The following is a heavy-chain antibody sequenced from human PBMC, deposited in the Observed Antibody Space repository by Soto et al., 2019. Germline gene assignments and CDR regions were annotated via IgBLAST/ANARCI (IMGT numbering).Heavy chain of an antibody. V-gene: IGHV1-69*13. CDR3: ASLLGYCSGGSCDDY. J-gene: IGHJ4*02. CDR2: IIPIFGTA. CDR1: GGTFSSYA. D-gene: IGHD2-15*01. Sequence: SVKVSCKASGGTFSSYAISWVRQAPGQGLEWMGGIIPIFGTANYAQKFQGRVTITADESTSTAYMELSSLRSEDTAVYYCASLLGYCSGGSCDDYWGQGTLVTVSS.